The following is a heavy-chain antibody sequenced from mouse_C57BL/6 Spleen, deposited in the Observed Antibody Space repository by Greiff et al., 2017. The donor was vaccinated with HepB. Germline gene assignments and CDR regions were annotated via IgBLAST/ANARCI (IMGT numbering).Heavy chain of an antibody. CDR2: ISNGGGST. J-gene: IGHJ4*01. V-gene: IGHV5-12*01. CDR1: GFTFSDYY. Sequence: EVQLVESGGGLVQPGGSLKLSCAASGFTFSDYYMYWVRQTPEKRLEWVAYISNGGGSTYYPDTVKGRFTISRDNAKNTLYLQMSRLKSEDTAMYYCARHAPYYYGSSPYAMDYWGQGTSVTVSS. D-gene: IGHD1-1*01. CDR3: ARHAPYYYGSSPYAMDY.